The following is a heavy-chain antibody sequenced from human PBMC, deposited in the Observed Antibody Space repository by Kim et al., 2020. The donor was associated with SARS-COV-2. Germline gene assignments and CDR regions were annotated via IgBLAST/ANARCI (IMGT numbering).Heavy chain of an antibody. CDR3: ARHLTGGYDCSGGSCYGYYFDY. CDR2: IYPGDSDT. J-gene: IGHJ4*02. CDR1: GYSFTSYW. Sequence: GESLKISCKGSGYSFTSYWIGWVRQMPGKGLEWMGIIYPGDSDTRYSPSFQGQVTISADKSISTAYLQWSSLKASDTAMYYCARHLTGGYDCSGGSCYGYYFDYWGQGTLVTVSS. V-gene: IGHV5-51*01. D-gene: IGHD2-15*01.